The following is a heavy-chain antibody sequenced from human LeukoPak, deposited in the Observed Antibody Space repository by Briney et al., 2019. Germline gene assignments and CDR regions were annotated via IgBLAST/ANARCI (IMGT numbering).Heavy chain of an antibody. D-gene: IGHD2-2*02. V-gene: IGHV1-18*01. Sequence: ASVKVSCKASGYTFTSYGISWVRQAPGQGLEWMGWISAYNGNTNYAQKLQGRVTMTTDTSTSTAYMELRSLRSDDTAVYYCAAGLDCSSTSCYNYWGQGTLVTVSS. CDR2: ISAYNGNT. CDR3: AAGLDCSSTSCYNY. CDR1: GYTFTSYG. J-gene: IGHJ4*02.